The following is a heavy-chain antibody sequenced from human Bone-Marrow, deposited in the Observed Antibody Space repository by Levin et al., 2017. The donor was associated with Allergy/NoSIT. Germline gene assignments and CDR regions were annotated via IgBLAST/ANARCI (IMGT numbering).Heavy chain of an antibody. CDR2: IYHNGST. J-gene: IGHJ4*02. Sequence: SETLSLTCAVNGGSFTGYYWTWIRQAPGKGLEWIGEIYHNGSTSYTPSLKSRVTFSIDTSKDQFSLKLHSVIAADTAVYYCARGLYYVWGSYRLDYWGQGTQVTVSS. CDR3: ARGLYYVWGSYRLDY. D-gene: IGHD3-16*02. CDR1: GGSFTGYY. V-gene: IGHV4-34*01.